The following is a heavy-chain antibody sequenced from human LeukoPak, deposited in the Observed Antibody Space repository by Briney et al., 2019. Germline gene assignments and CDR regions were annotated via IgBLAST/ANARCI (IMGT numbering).Heavy chain of an antibody. CDR1: GGSISSYY. CDR3: ARGYCSSSSCYTSYYFDY. J-gene: IGHJ4*02. V-gene: IGHV4-59*01. Sequence: SETLSLTCTVSGGSISSYYWSWIRQPPGKGLEWIGYIYYSGSTNYNPSLKSRVTISVDTSKNQFSLKLSSVTAADTAVYYCARGYCSSSSCYTSYYFDYWGQGTLVTVSS. CDR2: IYYSGST. D-gene: IGHD2-2*02.